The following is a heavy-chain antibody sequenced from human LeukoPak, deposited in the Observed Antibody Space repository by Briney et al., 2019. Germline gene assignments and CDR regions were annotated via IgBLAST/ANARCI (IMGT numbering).Heavy chain of an antibody. CDR1: GGSISSYY. CDR2: IYYTGST. CDR3: ARQVKKSSGWYFDF. V-gene: IGHV4-59*08. J-gene: IGHJ4*02. D-gene: IGHD6-19*01. Sequence: SETLSLTCTVSGGSISSYYWSWIRQPPGKGLEWIGYIYYTGSTNYDPSLKSRVTISMDTPKNQFSLNLTSVAAADTAVYYCARQVKKSSGWYFDFWGQGTLVTVSS.